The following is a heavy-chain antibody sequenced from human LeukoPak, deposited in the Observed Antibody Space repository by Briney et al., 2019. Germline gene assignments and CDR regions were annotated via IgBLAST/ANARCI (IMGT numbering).Heavy chain of an antibody. CDR3: ARYGSGSYLDY. CDR2: FYYSGST. J-gene: IGHJ4*02. CDR1: GGSISSSSYY. V-gene: IGHV4-39*07. D-gene: IGHD3-10*01. Sequence: PSETLSLTCTVSGGSISSSSYYWGWIRQPPGKGLEWIGSFYYSGSTYYNPSLKSRVTISVDTSKSQFSLKLNSVTAADTAMYYCARYGSGSYLDYWGQGTLVTVSS.